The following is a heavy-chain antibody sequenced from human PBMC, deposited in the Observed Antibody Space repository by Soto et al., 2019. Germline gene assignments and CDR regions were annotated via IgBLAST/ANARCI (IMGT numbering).Heavy chain of an antibody. J-gene: IGHJ4*02. CDR1: GGTFSSYA. V-gene: IGHV1-69*06. Sequence: SVKVSCKASGGTFSSYAISWVRQAPGQGLEWMGGIIPIFGTANYARKFQGRVTITADKSTSTAYMELSSLRSEDTAVYYCARVPTPYDYVWGSYPSFYFDYWGQGTLVTVSS. CDR3: ARVPTPYDYVWGSYPSFYFDY. D-gene: IGHD3-16*02. CDR2: IIPIFGTA.